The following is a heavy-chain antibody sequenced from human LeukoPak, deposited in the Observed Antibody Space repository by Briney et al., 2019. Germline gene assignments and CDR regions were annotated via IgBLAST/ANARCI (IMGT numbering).Heavy chain of an antibody. CDR3: ARWRGYFDY. V-gene: IGHV4-39*07. D-gene: IGHD3-10*01. Sequence: NASETLSLTCTVSGGSIRSSYYYWGWIRQPPGKGLEWIGEINHSGSTNYNPSLKSRVTISVDTSKNQFSLKLSSVTAADTAVYYCARWRGYFDYWGQGTLVTVSS. CDR2: INHSGST. CDR1: GGSIRSSYYY. J-gene: IGHJ4*02.